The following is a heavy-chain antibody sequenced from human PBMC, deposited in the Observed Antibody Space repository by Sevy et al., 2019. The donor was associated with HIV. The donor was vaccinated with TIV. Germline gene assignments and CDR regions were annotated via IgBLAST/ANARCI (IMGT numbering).Heavy chain of an antibody. CDR3: ARGAVVIGTAATPVLDF. V-gene: IGHV4-59*08. CDR2: IYSNIGST. Sequence: SETLSLTCSVSDDSINSYYWSWIRQPPGKGLEWIGYIYSNIGSTNYNPSLTSRVTISVDTSKNQFSLKMTSVTAADTAVDYCARGAVVIGTAATPVLDFWGLGSLVTVSS. J-gene: IGHJ4*02. CDR1: DDSINSYY. D-gene: IGHD2-2*01.